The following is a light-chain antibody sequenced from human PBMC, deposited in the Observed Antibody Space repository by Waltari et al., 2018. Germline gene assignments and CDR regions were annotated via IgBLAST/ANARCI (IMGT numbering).Light chain of an antibody. CDR3: QQSSSSPIT. V-gene: IGKV1-39*01. Sequence: DIQMTQSPSSLSASVGDRGIITCRASQNINNYLNWYQQKPGKDPKLLINASSNLQGGVPAKFRGDASGTDFTLPISTRQPEDFAPYYCQQSSSSPITFGPETKV. CDR1: QNINNY. CDR2: ASS. J-gene: IGKJ3*01.